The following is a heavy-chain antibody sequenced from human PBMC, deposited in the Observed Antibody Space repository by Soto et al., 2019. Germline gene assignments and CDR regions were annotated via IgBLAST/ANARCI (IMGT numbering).Heavy chain of an antibody. D-gene: IGHD6-19*01. Sequence: ASVKVSCKASGYTFTSYAMHWVRQAPGQRLEWMGWINAGNGNTKYSQKFQGRVTITRDTSASTAYMELSSLRSEDTAVYYCARDHHFVGWSPSYYCGMDVWGQGTTVTVSS. CDR3: ARDHHFVGWSPSYYCGMDV. J-gene: IGHJ6*02. V-gene: IGHV1-3*01. CDR1: GYTFTSYA. CDR2: INAGNGNT.